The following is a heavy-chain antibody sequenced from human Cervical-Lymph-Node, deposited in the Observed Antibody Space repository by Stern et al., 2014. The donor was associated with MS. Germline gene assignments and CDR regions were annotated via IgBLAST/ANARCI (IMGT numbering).Heavy chain of an antibody. Sequence: AQLVESGGGVVQPGRSLRLSCAASGFSFSRYAMHWVRPAPGKGLEWVALIWYDGSNPCYADSVTGRFTISRDNFKNTLYLQMNSLRAEDTAVYYCASAYSSSHYYFDYWGQGALVTVSS. CDR2: IWYDGSNP. D-gene: IGHD6-13*01. J-gene: IGHJ4*02. V-gene: IGHV3-33*01. CDR3: ASAYSSSHYYFDY. CDR1: GFSFSRYA.